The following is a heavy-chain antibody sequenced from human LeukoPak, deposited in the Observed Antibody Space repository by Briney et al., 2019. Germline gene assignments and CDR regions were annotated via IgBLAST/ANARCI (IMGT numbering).Heavy chain of an antibody. D-gene: IGHD6-13*01. CDR3: ASAYSSSGGGAFDI. Sequence: PGGSLRLSCEASGFTFSSYAMGWVRQAPGKGLEWVSVTSESGGSTHYADSVKGRFTIYRDNSKNTLYLQMNSLRAEDTAVYYCASAYSSSGGGAFDIWGQGTMVTVSS. J-gene: IGHJ3*02. CDR1: GFTFSSYA. V-gene: IGHV3-23*01. CDR2: TSESGGST.